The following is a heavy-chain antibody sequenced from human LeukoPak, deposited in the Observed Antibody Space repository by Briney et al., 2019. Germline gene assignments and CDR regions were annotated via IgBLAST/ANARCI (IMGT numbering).Heavy chain of an antibody. J-gene: IGHJ3*02. CDR3: ARVSSSYSGAFDI. D-gene: IGHD1-26*01. CDR2: IGPYNGNT. CDR1: GYTFTNYG. V-gene: IGHV1-18*01. Sequence: ASVKVSCKASGYTFTNYGISWVRQAPGQGLEWMGWIGPYNGNTNYAQKVQGRVTMTTDTSTSTAYMEARSLRSDDTAVYYCARVSSSYSGAFDIWGQGTMVTVSS.